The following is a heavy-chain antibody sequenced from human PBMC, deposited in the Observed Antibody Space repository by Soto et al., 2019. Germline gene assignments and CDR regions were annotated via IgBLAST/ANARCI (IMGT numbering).Heavy chain of an antibody. D-gene: IGHD2-2*01. CDR2: IYYSGST. CDR1: GGSISSGGYY. Sequence: SETLSLTSTVSGGSISSGGYYWSWIRQYPGKGLEWIGYIYYSGSTYYNPSLKSRVTISVDTSKNQFSLKLSSVTAADTAVYYCARSSTSANYFDYWGQGTLVTVSS. V-gene: IGHV4-31*03. J-gene: IGHJ4*02. CDR3: ARSSTSANYFDY.